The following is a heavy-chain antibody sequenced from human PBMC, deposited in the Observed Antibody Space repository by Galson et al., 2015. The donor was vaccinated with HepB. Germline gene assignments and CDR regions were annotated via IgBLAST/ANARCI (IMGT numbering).Heavy chain of an antibody. Sequence: WAWIRQPPGKGLEWIGYISQSGTTSYNTSLKSRLTISLDRSKNQFFLNLNSVTAADTAVYYCVRSHGLFWGQGTLVTVSS. D-gene: IGHD4-17*01. J-gene: IGHJ4*02. CDR2: ISQSGTT. V-gene: IGHV4-30-2*01. CDR3: VRSHGLF.